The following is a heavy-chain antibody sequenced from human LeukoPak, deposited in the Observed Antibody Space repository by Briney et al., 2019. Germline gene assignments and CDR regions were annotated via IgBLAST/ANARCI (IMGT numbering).Heavy chain of an antibody. CDR3: ARSAASGSYDS. V-gene: IGHV3-30*03. J-gene: IGHJ4*02. D-gene: IGHD3-10*01. CDR1: EFTFRNYA. Sequence: PGRSLRLSCAASEFTFRNYAMHWVRQAPGKGLEWVAVISYDGTNTYYADSVKGRFTISRDNAKNTLYLQMNSLRAEDTAVYYCARSAASGSYDSWGQGTLVTVSS. CDR2: ISYDGTNT.